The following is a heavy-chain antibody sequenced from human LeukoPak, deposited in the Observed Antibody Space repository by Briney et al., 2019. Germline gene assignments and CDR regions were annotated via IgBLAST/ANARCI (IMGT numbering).Heavy chain of an antibody. V-gene: IGHV3-53*01. CDR2: IYSGGST. J-gene: IGHJ4*02. D-gene: IGHD3-10*01. Sequence: GGSLRLSCAASGFTFSGSAMHWVRQAPGKGLEWVSVIYSGGSTYYADSVKGRFTISRDNSKNTLYFQMNSLRAEDTAFYYCTRGSPILRGRPFDYWGQGTLVTVSS. CDR3: TRGSPILRGRPFDY. CDR1: GFTFSGSA.